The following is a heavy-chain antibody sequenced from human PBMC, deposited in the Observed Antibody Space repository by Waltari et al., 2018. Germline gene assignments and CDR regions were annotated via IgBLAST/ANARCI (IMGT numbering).Heavy chain of an antibody. CDR1: GVSIPSNRHY. J-gene: IGHJ3*01. V-gene: IGHV4-39*01. CDR2: MSYSGAT. Sequence: QLQLQESGPGLVKPSETLSLTCSVSGVSIPSNRHYWGWIRQPPGQGLEWIGTMSYSGATYSSPSLESRVTVSRDTSKNQLSLKLVSVTAADTAVYYCATYIGASVGTAAFDVWGQGTRVTVSS. D-gene: IGHD5-12*01. CDR3: ATYIGASVGTAAFDV.